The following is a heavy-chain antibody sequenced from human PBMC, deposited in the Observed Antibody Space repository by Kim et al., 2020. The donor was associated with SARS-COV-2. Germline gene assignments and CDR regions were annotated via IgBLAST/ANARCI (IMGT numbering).Heavy chain of an antibody. Sequence: GGSLRLSCAASGFTVSSNYVSWVRQAPGKGLEWVSVIYTGGSTYYADSVKGRFTISRDNSKNTLYLQMNSLRAEDTAVYYCSRDTANQRSEAFDSLGQGT. CDR2: IYTGGST. CDR1: GFTVSSNY. J-gene: IGHJ3*02. CDR3: SRDTANQRSEAFDS. D-gene: IGHD5-18*01. V-gene: IGHV3-66*01.